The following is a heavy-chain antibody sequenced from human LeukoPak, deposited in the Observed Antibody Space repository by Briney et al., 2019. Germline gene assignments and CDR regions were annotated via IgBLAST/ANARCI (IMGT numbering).Heavy chain of an antibody. V-gene: IGHV3-48*03. D-gene: IGHD5-18*01. CDR1: GFTFSSYE. Sequence: SGGSLRLSCAASGFTFSSYEMNWVRQAPGKGLEWVSYISSGGNTIYYADSVKGRFTISRDNAKNSLYLQMNSLRAEDTAVYHCAREGTAMVSFDYWGQGTLVTVSS. CDR3: AREGTAMVSFDY. CDR2: ISSGGNTI. J-gene: IGHJ4*02.